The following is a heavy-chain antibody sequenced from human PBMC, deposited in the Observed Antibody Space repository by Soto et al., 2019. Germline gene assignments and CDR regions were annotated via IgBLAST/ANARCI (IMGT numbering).Heavy chain of an antibody. CDR3: ARGQVARWLVRSPFDY. CDR2: INHSGST. Sequence: LSLTCAVYGGSFSGYYWSWIRQPPGKGLEWIGEINHSGSTNYNPSLKSRVTISVDTSKNQFSLKLSSVTAADTAVYYCARGQVARWLVRSPFDYWGKGILVTVSS. J-gene: IGHJ4*02. D-gene: IGHD6-19*01. CDR1: GGSFSGYY. V-gene: IGHV4-34*01.